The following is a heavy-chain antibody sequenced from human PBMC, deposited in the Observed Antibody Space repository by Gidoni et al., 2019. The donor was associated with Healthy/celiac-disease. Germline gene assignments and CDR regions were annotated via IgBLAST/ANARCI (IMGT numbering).Heavy chain of an antibody. CDR2: INAGNGNT. CDR3: ARSAPFVAAAGTCIY. D-gene: IGHD6-13*01. V-gene: IGHV1-3*05. J-gene: IGHJ4*02. CDR1: GYTFTSYA. Sequence: QVQLVQSGAEEKKPGASVKVSCKASGYTFTSYAMHWVRQAPGQRLEWMGWINAGNGNTKYSQKFQGRVTITRDTSASTAYMELSSLRSEDTAVYYCARSAPFVAAAGTCIYWGQGTLVTVSS.